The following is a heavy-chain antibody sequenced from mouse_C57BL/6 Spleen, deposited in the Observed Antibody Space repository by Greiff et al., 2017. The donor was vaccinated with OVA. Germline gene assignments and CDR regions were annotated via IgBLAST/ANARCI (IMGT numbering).Heavy chain of an antibody. J-gene: IGHJ4*01. Sequence: EVKLMESGGGLVQPGGSMKLSCVASGFTFSNYWMNWVRQSPEKGLEWVAQIRLKSDNYATHYAESVKGRFTISRDDSKSSVYLQMNNLRAEDTGIYYCTGEGWLPSYAMDYWGQGTSVTVSS. V-gene: IGHV6-3*01. D-gene: IGHD2-3*01. CDR1: GFTFSNYW. CDR2: IRLKSDNYAT. CDR3: TGEGWLPSYAMDY.